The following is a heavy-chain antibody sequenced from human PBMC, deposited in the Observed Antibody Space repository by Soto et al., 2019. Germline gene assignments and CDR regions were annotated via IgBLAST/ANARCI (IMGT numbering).Heavy chain of an antibody. Sequence: SETLSLTCTVSGGSISSGGYYWSCIPQHPGKGLEWIGYIYYSGSTFYNPSLKSLVTISVDTSKNQFSLKLSSVTAADTAVYYCARAMYSSASEVYNWFDPWGQGTLVTVSS. D-gene: IGHD6-6*01. CDR1: GGSISSGGYY. CDR2: IYYSGST. CDR3: ARAMYSSASEVYNWFDP. V-gene: IGHV4-31*01. J-gene: IGHJ5*02.